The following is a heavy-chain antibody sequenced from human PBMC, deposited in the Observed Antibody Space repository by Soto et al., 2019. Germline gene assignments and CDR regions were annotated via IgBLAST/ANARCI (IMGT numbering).Heavy chain of an antibody. CDR2: VRNKANSYTT. D-gene: IGHD2-15*01. CDR3: VRNLASGGTYYFHY. V-gene: IGHV3-72*01. CDR1: GFTFSDHY. Sequence: PGGSLRLSCAASGFTFSDHYMDWVRQAPGKGLEWIGRVRNKANSYTTEYAASVRGRFTVSRDDSKNSLYLQMNSLKTEDTAMYYCVRNLASGGTYYFHYWGQGTLVTVSS. J-gene: IGHJ4*02.